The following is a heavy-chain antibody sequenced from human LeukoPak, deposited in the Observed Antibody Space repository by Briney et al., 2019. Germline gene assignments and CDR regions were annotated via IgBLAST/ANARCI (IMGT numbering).Heavy chain of an antibody. Sequence: TSVTVSCKPSGSTFTGYYLHWVRQAHGQGLEWMGWINPNTSATINDETFQGRVTMTRDTSIGTDYMEMRSLRSDDTALYYCARDRVGRGWPGVWYFEFWGQGTLSTVSS. D-gene: IGHD6-19*01. CDR2: INPNTSAT. CDR1: GSTFTGYY. CDR3: ARDRVGRGWPGVWYFEF. V-gene: IGHV1-2*02. J-gene: IGHJ4*02.